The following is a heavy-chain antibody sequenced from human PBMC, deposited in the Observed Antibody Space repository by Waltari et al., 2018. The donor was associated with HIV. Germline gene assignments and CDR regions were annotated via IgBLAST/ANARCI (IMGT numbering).Heavy chain of an antibody. CDR3: AKAPHHYDSSGPVY. CDR1: GFTFRNYG. CDR2: IRYDGTNK. J-gene: IGHJ4*02. Sequence: QVQLVASGGGVVQPGGSLRLSCTASGFTFRNYGLYWVRQAPGKGLQWVAFIRYDGTNKYYADSVKGRFIISRDNSKNTLSLQMHSLRAEDTAVYYCAKAPHHYDSSGPVYWGQGTLVTVSS. V-gene: IGHV3-30*02. D-gene: IGHD3-22*01.